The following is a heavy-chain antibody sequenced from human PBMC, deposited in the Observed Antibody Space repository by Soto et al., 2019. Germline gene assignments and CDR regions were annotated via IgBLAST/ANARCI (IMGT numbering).Heavy chain of an antibody. CDR1: GYTFTDYY. D-gene: IGHD3-16*01. V-gene: IGHV1-2*02. J-gene: IGHJ4*02. CDR3: ATLGDGAFDY. CDR2: LNPNSGGS. Sequence: ASVKVSCKASGYTFTDYYIHWVRQAPGQGLECVGWLNPNSGGSNYAQKFQGRVTMTRDTSISTAYMELSRLTSDDTAVYYCATLGDGAFDYFGQGTLVTVCS.